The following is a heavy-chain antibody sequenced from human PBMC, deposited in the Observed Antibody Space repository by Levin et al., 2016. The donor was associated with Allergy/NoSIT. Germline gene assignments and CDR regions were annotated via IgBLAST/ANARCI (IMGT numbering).Heavy chain of an antibody. CDR3: ARWGNRAGSPRAGYYYYGMDV. CDR1: GFTFSSYE. J-gene: IGHJ6*02. V-gene: IGHV3-48*03. CDR2: ISSSGSTI. Sequence: GESLKISCAASGFTFSSYEMNWVRQAPGKGLEWVSYISSSGSTIYYADSVKGRFTISRDNAKNSLYLQMNSLRAEDTAVYYCARWGNRAGSPRAGYYYYGMDVWGQGTTVTVSS. D-gene: IGHD3-10*01.